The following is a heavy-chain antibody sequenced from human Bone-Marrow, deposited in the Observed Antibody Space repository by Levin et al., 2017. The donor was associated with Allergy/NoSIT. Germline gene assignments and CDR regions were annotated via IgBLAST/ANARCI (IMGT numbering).Heavy chain of an antibody. CDR1: GYSFSSHW. CDR3: ARAISSASRAFDY. J-gene: IGHJ4*02. Sequence: KVSCKGSGYSFSSHWIAWVRQMPGKGLEWMGTIYPDDFDTRYSPSFQGQVTISSDKSTSTAYLQWTSLQASDSAMYYCARAISSASRAFDYWGQGTLVTVSS. D-gene: IGHD2-2*01. CDR2: IYPDDFDT. V-gene: IGHV5-51*01.